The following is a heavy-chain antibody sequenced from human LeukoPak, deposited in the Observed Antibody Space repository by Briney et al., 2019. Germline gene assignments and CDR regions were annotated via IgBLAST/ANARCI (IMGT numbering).Heavy chain of an antibody. Sequence: ASVKVSCKTSGYTFTSCYMHWVRQAPGLGLEWMGWINPHSGGTNFAQKFQGRVTMTRDTSISTAYMDISRLTSDDTAVYYCARGAGGYSYGFDYWGQGNPGHRLL. V-gene: IGHV1-2*02. D-gene: IGHD5-18*01. CDR2: INPHSGGT. J-gene: IGHJ4*02. CDR3: ARGAGGYSYGFDY. CDR1: GYTFTSCY.